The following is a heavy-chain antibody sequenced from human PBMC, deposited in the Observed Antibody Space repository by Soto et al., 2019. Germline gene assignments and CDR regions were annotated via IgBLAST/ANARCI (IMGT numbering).Heavy chain of an antibody. CDR2: IIPIFGTA. Sequence: SVKVSCKASGGTFSSYAISWVRQAPGQGLEWMGGIIPIFGTANYAQKFQGRVTITADESTSTAYMELSSLRSEDTAVYYCARGGYCTNGVCYTRHYYYYGMDVWXQGTTVTVSS. V-gene: IGHV1-69*13. J-gene: IGHJ6*02. CDR1: GGTFSSYA. CDR3: ARGGYCTNGVCYTRHYYYYGMDV. D-gene: IGHD2-8*01.